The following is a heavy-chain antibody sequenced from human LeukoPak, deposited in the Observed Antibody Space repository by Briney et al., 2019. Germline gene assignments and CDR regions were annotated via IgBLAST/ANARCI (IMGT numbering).Heavy chain of an antibody. D-gene: IGHD2-2*02. Sequence: GASVKVSCKASGYTFTGYYMHWVRQAPGQGLEWMGWINPNSGGTNYAQKSQGRVTMTRDTSISTAYMELSRLRSDDTAVYYCARLGYCSSTSCYTLWAFDIWGQGTMVTVSS. CDR1: GYTFTGYY. V-gene: IGHV1-2*02. CDR3: ARLGYCSSTSCYTLWAFDI. CDR2: INPNSGGT. J-gene: IGHJ3*02.